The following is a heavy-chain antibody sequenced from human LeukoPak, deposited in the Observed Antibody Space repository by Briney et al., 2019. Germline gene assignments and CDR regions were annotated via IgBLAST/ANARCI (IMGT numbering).Heavy chain of an antibody. CDR3: ATRTSGAFDF. V-gene: IGHV3-30-3*01. CDR2: ISDDGSNK. J-gene: IGHJ3*01. CDR1: GFTFSSYA. Sequence: PGKSLRLSCAASGFTFSSYAMSWVRQAPGKGLEWVALISDDGSNKYYTNSVKGRFTISRDNSKNTLYLQMNSLRAEDTAVYYCATRTSGAFDFWGQGTMVIVS.